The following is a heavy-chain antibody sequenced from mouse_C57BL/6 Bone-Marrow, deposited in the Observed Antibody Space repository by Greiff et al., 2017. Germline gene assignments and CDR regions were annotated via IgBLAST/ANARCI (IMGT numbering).Heavy chain of an antibody. V-gene: IGHV1-52*01. Sequence: QVQLQQPGAELVRPGSSVKLSCKASGYTFTSYWMHWVKQRPIQGLEWIGNIDPSDSETHYNQKFKDKATLTVDKSSSTAYMQLSSLTSEDSAVYYCARSGGITTRVYYFDYWGQGTTLTVSS. J-gene: IGHJ2*01. CDR3: ARSGGITTRVYYFDY. D-gene: IGHD2-4*01. CDR1: GYTFTSYW. CDR2: IDPSDSET.